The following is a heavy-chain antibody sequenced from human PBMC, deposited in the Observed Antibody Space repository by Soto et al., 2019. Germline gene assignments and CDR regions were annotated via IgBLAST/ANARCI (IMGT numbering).Heavy chain of an antibody. J-gene: IGHJ4*02. Sequence: EVQLVESGGGSVQPGGSLKLSCAASGFTFSGSAMHWVRQASGKGLEWVGRVRSKPNNYATSYAASVKGRFTISRDDSKNTAYLQMNSLKTEDTALYYCTSTWGRVATNAEATRTYDYWGQGTLVTVSS. CDR3: TSTWGRVATNAEATRTYDY. CDR2: VRSKPNNYAT. V-gene: IGHV3-73*01. D-gene: IGHD5-12*01. CDR1: GFTFSGSA.